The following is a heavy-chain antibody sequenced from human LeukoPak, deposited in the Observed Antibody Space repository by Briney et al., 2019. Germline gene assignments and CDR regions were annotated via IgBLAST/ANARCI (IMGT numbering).Heavy chain of an antibody. CDR3: AKESRWPSEAY. D-gene: IGHD4-23*01. CDR1: GFSFSSYA. J-gene: IGHJ4*02. V-gene: IGHV3-23*01. Sequence: KTGGCLRLSCAASGFSFSSYAMSWVRQAPGKGREWVSAISGMGGSTYYAHSVEGRLTISRENSKNTLYLQMNCLRAEDTAVNDCAKESRWPSEAYWGQGTLVTVSS. CDR2: ISGMGGST.